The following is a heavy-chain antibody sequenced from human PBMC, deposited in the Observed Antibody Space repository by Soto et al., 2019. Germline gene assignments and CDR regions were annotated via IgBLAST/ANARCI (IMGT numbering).Heavy chain of an antibody. CDR2: ISGRDDST. V-gene: IGHV3-23*01. D-gene: IGHD6-6*01. CDR3: AKSRSWAAQDAFDV. CDR1: GFTFSSYA. Sequence: GGSLRLSCAASGFTFSSYAMSWVRQAPGRGLEWVSSISGRDDSTYYADSVKGQFTISRDTSKNTLYLQMNSLRADDTAVYHCAKSRSWAAQDAFDVWGQGTMVTVSS. J-gene: IGHJ3*01.